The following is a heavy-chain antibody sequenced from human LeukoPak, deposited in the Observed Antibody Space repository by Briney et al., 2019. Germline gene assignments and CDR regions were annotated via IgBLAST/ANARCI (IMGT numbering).Heavy chain of an antibody. CDR1: GFTFSTYG. V-gene: IGHV3-30*18. Sequence: GRSLRLSCAASGFTFSTYGMHWVRQAPGKGLEWVAVISYDGSNKYYADSVKGRFTISRDNSKNTLYLQMNSLRAEDTAVYYCAKASSGWYHGTDYWGQGTLVTVSS. J-gene: IGHJ4*02. CDR2: ISYDGSNK. CDR3: AKASSGWYHGTDY. D-gene: IGHD6-19*01.